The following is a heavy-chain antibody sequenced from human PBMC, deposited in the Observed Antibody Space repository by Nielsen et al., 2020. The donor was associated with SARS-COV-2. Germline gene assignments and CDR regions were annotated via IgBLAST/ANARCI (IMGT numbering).Heavy chain of an antibody. CDR3: ASSQGPRRTLYYYGMDV. CDR2: IYSGGST. D-gene: IGHD2/OR15-2a*01. Sequence: GASLKISCAASGFTVSSNYMSWVRQAPGKGLEWVSVIYSGGSTYYADSVKGRFTISRDNSKNTLYLQMNSLRAEDTAVYYCASSQGPRRTLYYYGMDVWGQGTTVTVSS. J-gene: IGHJ6*02. CDR1: GFTVSSNY. V-gene: IGHV3-53*01.